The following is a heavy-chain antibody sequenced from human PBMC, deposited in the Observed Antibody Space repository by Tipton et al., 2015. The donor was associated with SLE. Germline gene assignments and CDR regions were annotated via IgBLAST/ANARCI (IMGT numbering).Heavy chain of an antibody. Sequence: TLSLTCTVSNGSITSLYDYWDWVRQAPGKGLEWVATMHHNGSTYYNPSLRSRVAVSMDTSRNQFSLKVNSVTAADTAVYYCASLLWGGWPFDHWGQGTLVTVSS. D-gene: IGHD6-19*01. V-gene: IGHV4-39*07. CDR3: ASLLWGGWPFDH. CDR1: NGSITSLYDY. J-gene: IGHJ4*02. CDR2: MHHNGST.